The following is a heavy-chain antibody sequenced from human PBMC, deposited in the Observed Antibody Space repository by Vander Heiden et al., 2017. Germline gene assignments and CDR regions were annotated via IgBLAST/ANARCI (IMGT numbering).Heavy chain of an antibody. D-gene: IGHD1-1*01. CDR3: ARDVDNWNDLDY. V-gene: IGHV3-21*01. CDR1: GFSFTTYT. CDR2: ISSNTYT. Sequence: EVQLVESGGGLVKPGDSLRLSCTASGFSFTTYTMNWVRQAPGKGLEWVSSISSNTYTYYADSVKGRFTISRDNAKNSLYLQMKSLRDGDTGVYYCARDVDNWNDLDYWGHGTLVTVSS. J-gene: IGHJ4*01.